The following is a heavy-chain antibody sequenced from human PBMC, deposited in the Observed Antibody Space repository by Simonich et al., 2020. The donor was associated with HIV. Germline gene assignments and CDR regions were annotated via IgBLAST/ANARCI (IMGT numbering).Heavy chain of an antibody. CDR2: NNPNSGGT. V-gene: IGHV1-2*02. Sequence: QVQLVQSGAEVKKPGASVKVSCKASGYPFTGYYMNWVRQAPGQGLEWKGRNNPNSGGTKYAQKFQGRVNMTRDTSISTAYMELSRLRSDDTAVYYCARDRIAAAGTDSFDYWGQGTLVTVSS. D-gene: IGHD6-13*01. J-gene: IGHJ4*02. CDR1: GYPFTGYY. CDR3: ARDRIAAAGTDSFDY.